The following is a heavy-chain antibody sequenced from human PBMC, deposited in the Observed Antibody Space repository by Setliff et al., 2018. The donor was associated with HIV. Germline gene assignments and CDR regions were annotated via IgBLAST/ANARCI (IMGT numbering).Heavy chain of an antibody. Sequence: SETLSLTCTVSGGSIDNNKYYWTWIRQPPGKGLEWTGSIYHTGRTYYNRSLESRLTISIDTSKNQFSLKLTSVTAADTAMYYGASRIYYCVRDRWKEQLVEGWFDPWGQGTLVTVSS. D-gene: IGHD6-13*01. CDR3: ASRIYYCVRDRWKEQLVEGWFDP. CDR1: GGSIDNNKYY. CDR2: IYHTGRT. J-gene: IGHJ5*02. V-gene: IGHV4-39*01.